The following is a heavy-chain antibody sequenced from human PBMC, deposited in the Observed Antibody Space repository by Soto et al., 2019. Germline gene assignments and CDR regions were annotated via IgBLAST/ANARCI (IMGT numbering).Heavy chain of an antibody. J-gene: IGHJ5*02. CDR2: ITGSGGGT. V-gene: IGHV3-23*01. Sequence: PGGSLRLSCAASGFTISNYAMTWVRQAPGKGLEWVSVITGSGGGTYFVDSVKGRFTISRDNSKNTVYLQMNSLRAEDTAVYYCARERIAVAGTEYNWFDPWGQGTLVTVSS. CDR1: GFTISNYA. CDR3: ARERIAVAGTEYNWFDP. D-gene: IGHD6-19*01.